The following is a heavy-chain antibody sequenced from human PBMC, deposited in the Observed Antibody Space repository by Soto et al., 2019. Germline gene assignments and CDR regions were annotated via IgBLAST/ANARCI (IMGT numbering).Heavy chain of an antibody. D-gene: IGHD6-25*01. CDR3: AKDQGFQNSAYYFDY. J-gene: IGHJ4*02. Sequence: LRLSCAASGFTFSSYAMSWVRQAPGKGLEWVSAISGSGGSTYYADSVKGRFTISRDNSKNTLYLQMNSLRAEDTAVYYCAKDQGFQNSAYYFDYWGQGTLVTVPQ. V-gene: IGHV3-23*01. CDR1: GFTFSSYA. CDR2: ISGSGGST.